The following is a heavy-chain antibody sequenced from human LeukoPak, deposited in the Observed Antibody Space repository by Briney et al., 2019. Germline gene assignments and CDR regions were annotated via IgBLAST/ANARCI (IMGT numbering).Heavy chain of an antibody. V-gene: IGHV4-4*02. Sequence: PSETLSPTCAVSGGSISSSNWWSWVRQPPVKGLEWIGEIYHSGSTNYNPSLKSRVTISVDKSKNQFSLKLSSVTAADTAVYYCARVLNDYYGSGSYYTPIDYWGQGTLVTVSS. CDR3: ARVLNDYYGSGSYYTPIDY. CDR2: IYHSGST. D-gene: IGHD3-10*01. CDR1: GGSISSSNW. J-gene: IGHJ4*02.